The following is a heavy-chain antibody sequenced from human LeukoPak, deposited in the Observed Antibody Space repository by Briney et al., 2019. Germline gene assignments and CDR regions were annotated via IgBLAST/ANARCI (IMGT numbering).Heavy chain of an antibody. Sequence: SETLSLTCSVSGGSISRYYWTWIRQPPGKGLEWIGHIYYNGRTNYNPSLNSRVTISVDTSKNQFSLKLTSVTAADTAVYYCARAGTVLGAEFDYWGQGTLVTVSS. V-gene: IGHV4-59*01. CDR2: IYYNGRT. D-gene: IGHD1-26*01. CDR1: GGSISRYY. J-gene: IGHJ4*02. CDR3: ARAGTVLGAEFDY.